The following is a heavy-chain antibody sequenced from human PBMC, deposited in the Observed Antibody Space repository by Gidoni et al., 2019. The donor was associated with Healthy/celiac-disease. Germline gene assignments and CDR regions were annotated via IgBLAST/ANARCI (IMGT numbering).Heavy chain of an antibody. CDR2: IYYSGST. D-gene: IGHD3-16*02. J-gene: IGHJ4*02. CDR1: GGSISSSSSY. CDR3: ARHVRKLGGVIVNSFDY. Sequence: QLQLQESGPGLVKPSETLSLTCTVSGGSISSSSSYWGWIRQPPGKGLEWIGSIYYSGSTYYNPSLKSRVTISVDTSKNQFSLKLSSVTAADTAVYYCARHVRKLGGVIVNSFDYWGQGTLVTVSS. V-gene: IGHV4-39*01.